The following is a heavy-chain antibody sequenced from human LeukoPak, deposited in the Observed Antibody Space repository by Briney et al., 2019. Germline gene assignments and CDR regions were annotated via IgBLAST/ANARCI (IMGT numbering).Heavy chain of an antibody. CDR1: GYTFTSYY. D-gene: IGHD2-15*01. CDR3: ARGRRYCSGGSCYYFDY. CDR2: INPSGGNT. Sequence: GASVKVSCKASGYTFTSYYMHWVRQAPGQGLEWMGIINPSGGNTSYAQKFQGRVTMTRDTSTSTVYMELSSLRSEDTAVYYCARGRRYCSGGSCYYFDYWGQGTLVTVSS. J-gene: IGHJ4*02. V-gene: IGHV1-46*01.